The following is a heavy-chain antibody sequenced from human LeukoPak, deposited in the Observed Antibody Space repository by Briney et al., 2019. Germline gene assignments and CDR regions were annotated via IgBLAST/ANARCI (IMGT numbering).Heavy chain of an antibody. CDR1: GFTFSTYG. V-gene: IGHV3-30*02. Sequence: QSGGSLRLSCAASGFTFSTYGMHWARPAPGKGLEWVTFIYDGSNENYADSVKGRFTISRDNSKNTLYLQMNSLRAEDTAVYYCAKVGSGWYDVDYWGQGTLVTVSS. J-gene: IGHJ4*02. CDR2: IYDGSNE. CDR3: AKVGSGWYDVDY. D-gene: IGHD6-19*01.